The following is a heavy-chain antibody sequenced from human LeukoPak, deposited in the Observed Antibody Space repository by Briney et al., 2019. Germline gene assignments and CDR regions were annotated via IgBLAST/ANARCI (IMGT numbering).Heavy chain of an antibody. J-gene: IGHJ4*02. V-gene: IGHV4-31*03. CDR3: SGTMVRGVIISFDY. D-gene: IGHD3-10*01. CDR2: IYYSGST. Sequence: SQTLSLTCTVSGVSINSGGYYWRWLRQHPGKGLEWIGYIYYSGSTYYNPSLKSRVTISVDTSKNQFSLKLSSVTAADTAVYYCSGTMVRGVIISFDYWGQGTLVTVSS. CDR1: GVSINSGGYY.